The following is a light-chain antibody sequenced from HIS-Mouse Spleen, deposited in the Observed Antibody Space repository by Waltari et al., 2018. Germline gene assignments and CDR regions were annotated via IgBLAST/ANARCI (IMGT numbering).Light chain of an antibody. J-gene: IGLJ1*01. CDR1: SRYDGGYND. CDR2: EVS. CDR3: SSYAGSNNYV. Sequence: QSSLTQPPSASGSPGQSVTISCTGTSRYDGGYNDVSRYHQHPGKAPKLMIYEVSKRPSVLPDRFSGSKSGNTASLTVSGLQAEDEADYYCSSYAGSNNYVFGTGTKVTVL. V-gene: IGLV2-8*01.